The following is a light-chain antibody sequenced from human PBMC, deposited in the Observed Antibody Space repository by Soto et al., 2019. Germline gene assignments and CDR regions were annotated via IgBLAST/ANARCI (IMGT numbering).Light chain of an antibody. V-gene: IGKV1-12*01. J-gene: IGKJ3*01. Sequence: DIQMTQSPSFVSASVGDRVTITCRASQAVSTWLAWYQQKPGDAPKLLIYAASTLQSGVPSRFSGSGSGTEFTLTISSLQPEDFATYHCQQLQSYPFTFGPGTKVDIK. CDR1: QAVSTW. CDR3: QQLQSYPFT. CDR2: AAS.